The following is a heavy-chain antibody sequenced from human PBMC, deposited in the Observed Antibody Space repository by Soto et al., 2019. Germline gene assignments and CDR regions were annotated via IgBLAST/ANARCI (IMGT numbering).Heavy chain of an antibody. D-gene: IGHD3-10*02. CDR1: GGTFSSYT. J-gene: IGHJ4*02. CDR3: ARTNVKVLLRFDY. V-gene: IGHV1-69*02. CDR2: IIPILGIA. Sequence: QVQLVHSGAEVKKPGSSVKVSCKASGGTFSSYTISWVRQAPGQGLEWMGRIIPILGIANYAQKFQGRVTITADKSTSTAYMELSSLRSEDTAVYYCARTNVKVLLRFDYWGQGTLVTVSS.